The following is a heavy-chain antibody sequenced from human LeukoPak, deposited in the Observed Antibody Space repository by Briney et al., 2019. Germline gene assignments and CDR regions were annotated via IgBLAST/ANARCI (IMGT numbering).Heavy chain of an antibody. CDR3: AREGGYGPGGGY. Sequence: ASVKVSCKASGYTFTGYYMHWVRQAPGQGLEWMGWINPNSGGTNYAQKFQGRVTMTRDTSISTAYMELGRLRSDDTAVYYCAREGGYGPGGGYWGQGTLVTVSS. J-gene: IGHJ4*02. CDR1: GYTFTGYY. CDR2: INPNSGGT. V-gene: IGHV1-2*02. D-gene: IGHD5-12*01.